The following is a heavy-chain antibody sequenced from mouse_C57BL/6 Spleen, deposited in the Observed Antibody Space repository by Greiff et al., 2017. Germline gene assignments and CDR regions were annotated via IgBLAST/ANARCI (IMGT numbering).Heavy chain of an antibody. J-gene: IGHJ2*01. CDR3: ARESSCFFDC. D-gene: IGHD1-1*01. CDR1: GIAFSRYW. Sequence: EVQLVESGGGLVQPGGSLKLSCAASGIAFSRYWMSWVRRAPGKGLEWIGEINPDSSTINYAPSLNDKFIISRDNARNTLYLQMSTVRSMEAALYYCARESSCFFDCWDQGNTLTVSS. CDR2: INPDSSTI. V-gene: IGHV4-1*01.